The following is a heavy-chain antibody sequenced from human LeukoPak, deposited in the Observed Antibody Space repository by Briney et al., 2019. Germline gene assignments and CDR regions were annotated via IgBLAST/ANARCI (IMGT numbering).Heavy chain of an antibody. V-gene: IGHV3-21*01. D-gene: IGHD6-19*01. Sequence: SGGSLRLSCAASGFTVSSNYMSWVRQAPGKGLEWVSSITSSSSYIAYPDSVKGRFTISRDNAKNSLYLQMNSLRAEDTAVFYCARGQWPDYWGQGTLVTVSS. CDR2: ITSSSSYI. J-gene: IGHJ4*02. CDR1: GFTVSSNY. CDR3: ARGQWPDY.